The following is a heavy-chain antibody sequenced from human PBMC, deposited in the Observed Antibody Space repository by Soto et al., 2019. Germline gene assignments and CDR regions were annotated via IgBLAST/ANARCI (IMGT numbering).Heavy chain of an antibody. D-gene: IGHD4-17*01. CDR3: ARDEEVNYSDYGGSDYYYGMDV. CDR1: GGSISSSTYY. J-gene: IGHJ6*02. V-gene: IGHV4-39*07. Sequence: SETLSLTCAVSGGSISSSTYYWGWIRHPPGMWLEWIASISYRGNTYYNPSLKSRITISVDTSKNQFSLTLSSVTAAETAVYYCARDEEVNYSDYGGSDYYYGMDVWGPGTTVTVSS. CDR2: ISYRGNT.